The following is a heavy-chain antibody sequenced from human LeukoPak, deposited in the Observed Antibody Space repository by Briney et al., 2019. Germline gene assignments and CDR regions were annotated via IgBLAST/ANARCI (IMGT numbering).Heavy chain of an antibody. CDR2: IYHSGNT. Sequence: SETLSLTCTVSGYSISSGYYWGWIRQPPGQGLEWIGSIYHSGNTYYNPSLKSRVTISVDTSNNQFSLRLSSVTAADTAVYYCARDNDSRDPPHFDYWGQGTLVTVSS. CDR3: ARDNDSRDPPHFDY. CDR1: GYSISSGYY. J-gene: IGHJ4*02. V-gene: IGHV4-38-2*02. D-gene: IGHD3-16*01.